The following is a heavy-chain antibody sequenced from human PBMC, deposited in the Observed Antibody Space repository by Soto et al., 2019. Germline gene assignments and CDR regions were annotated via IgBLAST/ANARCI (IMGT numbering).Heavy chain of an antibody. CDR2: IYHSGST. V-gene: IGHV4-30-2*01. D-gene: IGHD3-3*02. CDR3: ARVGFWESFDY. J-gene: IGHJ4*02. Sequence: SETLSLTCAVSGGSISSGGYSWSWIRQPPGKGLEWIGYIYHSGSTYYNPSLKSRVTISVDRSKNQFSLKLSSVTAADTAVYYCARVGFWESFDYWGQGTLVTVSS. CDR1: GGSISSGGYS.